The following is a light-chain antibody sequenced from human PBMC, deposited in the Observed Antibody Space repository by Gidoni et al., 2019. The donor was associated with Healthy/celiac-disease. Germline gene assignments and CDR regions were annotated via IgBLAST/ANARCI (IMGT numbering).Light chain of an antibody. CDR2: AAS. Sequence: DIQMTPPPSSTSASVGDRVTITCRASQSISSYLNWYQPKPGKAPKLLIYAASSLQSGVPSRFSGSGSGTDFTLTISSLQPDDFATYYCQQSYSTFRTFGEGTKVEIK. CDR1: QSISSY. J-gene: IGKJ4*01. V-gene: IGKV1-39*01. CDR3: QQSYSTFRT.